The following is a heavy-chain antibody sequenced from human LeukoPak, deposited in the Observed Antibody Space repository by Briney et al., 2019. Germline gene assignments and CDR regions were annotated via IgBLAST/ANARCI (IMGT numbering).Heavy chain of an antibody. Sequence: SETLSLTCTVSGGSVSSGSYYWSWIRQPPGKGLEWIGYIYYSGTTNYNPSLKSRVSLSVDTPKNQFSLKLGSMTAADTAVYYCAGDHRYGNYYNYYYGIDVWGQGTTVTVSS. CDR1: GGSVSSGSYY. V-gene: IGHV4-61*01. D-gene: IGHD3-16*02. J-gene: IGHJ6*02. CDR2: IYYSGTT. CDR3: AGDHRYGNYYNYYYGIDV.